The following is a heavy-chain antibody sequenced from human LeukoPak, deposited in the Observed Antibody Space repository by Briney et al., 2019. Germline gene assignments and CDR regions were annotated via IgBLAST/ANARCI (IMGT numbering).Heavy chain of an antibody. CDR1: GFTFSSFP. V-gene: IGHV3-23*01. CDR2: IISGGAP. D-gene: IGHD1-1*01. J-gene: IGHJ4*01. CDR3: AKDGYDY. Sequence: PGGSLRLSCAASGFTFSSFPMTWVRQAPGKGLEWVSTIISGGAPYYADSVKGRFTISRDNSRDTVFLQLNSLRAGDAAVYFCAKDGYDYWGHGALVTVS.